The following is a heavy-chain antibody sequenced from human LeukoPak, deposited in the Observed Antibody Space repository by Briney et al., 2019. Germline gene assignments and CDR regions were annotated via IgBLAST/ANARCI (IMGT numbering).Heavy chain of an antibody. CDR1: GFTFNTYS. J-gene: IGHJ4*02. D-gene: IGHD6-13*01. CDR2: ISSSSGYI. CDR3: ARGGPGIAAAGTFAY. Sequence: GGPLRLSCAASGFTFNTYSMNWVRQAPGKGLEWVSSISSSSGYIYYADSVKGRFTISRDNAKNSLYLQMNSLRAEDTAVYYCARGGPGIAAAGTFAYWGQGTLVTVSS. V-gene: IGHV3-21*01.